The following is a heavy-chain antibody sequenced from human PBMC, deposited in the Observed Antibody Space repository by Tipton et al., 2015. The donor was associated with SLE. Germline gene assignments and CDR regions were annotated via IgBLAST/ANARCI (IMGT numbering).Heavy chain of an antibody. CDR2: IYYSGST. D-gene: IGHD2-15*01. V-gene: IGHV4-30-4*01. Sequence: TLSLTCTVSGGSISSGDYYWSWIRQPPGKGLEWIGYIYYSGSTNYNPSLKSRVTISVDTSKNQFSLKLSSVTAADTAVYYCARYDIVVTSFDYWGQGTLVTVSS. CDR3: ARYDIVVTSFDY. J-gene: IGHJ4*02. CDR1: GGSISSGDYY.